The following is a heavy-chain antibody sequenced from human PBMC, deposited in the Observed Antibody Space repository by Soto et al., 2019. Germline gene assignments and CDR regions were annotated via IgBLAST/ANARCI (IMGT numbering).Heavy chain of an antibody. J-gene: IGHJ5*02. V-gene: IGHV3-7*04. CDR1: GFTFSSYW. CDR2: IKQDGSEK. Sequence: EVQLVESGGGLVQPGGSLRLSCAASGFTFSSYWMSWVRQAPGKGLEWVANIKQDGSEKYYVDSVKGRFTISRDNARNSLYLQMNSLRAEDPAVYYCARDRASPTIPTSWVQGTLVTVSS. CDR3: ARDRASPTIPTS. D-gene: IGHD5-12*01.